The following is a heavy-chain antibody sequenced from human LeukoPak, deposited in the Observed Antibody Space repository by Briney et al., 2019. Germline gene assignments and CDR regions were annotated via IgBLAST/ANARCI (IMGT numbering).Heavy chain of an antibody. V-gene: IGHV5-51*01. D-gene: IGHD3-22*01. CDR3: ARQGSYDSSGYSFDY. Sequence: GESLKISCKASGYSLINHWIGWVRQMPGKGLDWMGIIYPGNADATYSPSFQGQVTISADKSTTTVYLQWSSLKASDTAMYYCARQGSYDSSGYSFDYWGQGTLVTVSS. J-gene: IGHJ4*02. CDR1: GYSLINHW. CDR2: IYPGNADA.